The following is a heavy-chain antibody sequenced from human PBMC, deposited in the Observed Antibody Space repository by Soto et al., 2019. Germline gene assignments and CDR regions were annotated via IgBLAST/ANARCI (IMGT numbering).Heavy chain of an antibody. CDR2: INHSGST. Sequence: QVQLQQWGAGLLKPSETLSLTCAVYGGSFSGYYWSWIRQPPGKGLEWIGEINHSGSTNYNPSLKSRVTISVDTSKNQFSLKPSSVTAADTAVYYCALGGGIAVAGHPSFDYWGQGTLVTVSS. J-gene: IGHJ4*02. CDR3: ALGGGIAVAGHPSFDY. V-gene: IGHV4-34*01. D-gene: IGHD6-19*01. CDR1: GGSFSGYY.